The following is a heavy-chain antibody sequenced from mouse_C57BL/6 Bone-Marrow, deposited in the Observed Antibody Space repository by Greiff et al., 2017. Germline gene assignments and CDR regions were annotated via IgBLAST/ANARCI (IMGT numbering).Heavy chain of an antibody. V-gene: IGHV5-9-1*02. Sequence: EVQGVESGEGLVKPGGSLKLSCAASGFTFSSYAMSWVRQTPEKRLEWVAYISSGGDYIYYAAPVKGRFTISRDNARNTLYLQMSSLKSEDTAMYYCTRGHYGSSFDYWGQGTTLTVSS. CDR2: ISSGGDYI. J-gene: IGHJ2*01. D-gene: IGHD1-1*01. CDR1: GFTFSSYA. CDR3: TRGHYGSSFDY.